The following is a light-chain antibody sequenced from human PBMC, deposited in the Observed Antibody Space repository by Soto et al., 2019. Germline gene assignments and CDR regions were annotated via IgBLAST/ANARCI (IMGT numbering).Light chain of an antibody. CDR2: DAS. CDR1: QSIGYW. V-gene: IGKV1-5*01. J-gene: IGKJ2*01. Sequence: IQMTQSPSTLSSSLGDRVTITCWASQSIGYWLAWYQQKPGKAPNLLIYDASALPRGVPSRFSGSGSGTKFTLTIASLQPADYATYSCQHYNVYYMYTFGQGTKVDIK. CDR3: QHYNVYYMYT.